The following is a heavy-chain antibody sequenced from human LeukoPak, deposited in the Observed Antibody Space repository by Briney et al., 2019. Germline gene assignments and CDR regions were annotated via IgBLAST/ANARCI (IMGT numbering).Heavy chain of an antibody. V-gene: IGHV1-46*01. CDR2: INPSGGST. J-gene: IGHJ5*02. Sequence: ASVEVSCKASGYTFTSYYMHWVRQAPGQGLEWMGIINPSGGSTSYAQKFQGRVTMTRDTSTSTVYMELSSLRSEDTAVYYCASGAARRGWFDPWGQGTLVTVSS. CDR1: GYTFTSYY. CDR3: ASGAARRGWFDP. D-gene: IGHD6-6*01.